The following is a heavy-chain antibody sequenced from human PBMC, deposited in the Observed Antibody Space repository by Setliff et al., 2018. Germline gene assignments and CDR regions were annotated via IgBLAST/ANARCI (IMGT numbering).Heavy chain of an antibody. CDR3: SRLVRYCTTTSCQRLSGGEY. D-gene: IGHD2-2*01. J-gene: IGHJ4*02. Sequence: ASVKVSCKSSGGTFSSSGINWVRQAPGQGLEWVGWIIPYTGKTYYAQQFQGRVTMTRDTSISTGYMELSRLRSDDTAVYYCSRLVRYCTTTSCQRLSGGEYWGQGTLVTVS. CDR2: IIPYTGKT. CDR1: GGTFSSSG. V-gene: IGHV1-2*02.